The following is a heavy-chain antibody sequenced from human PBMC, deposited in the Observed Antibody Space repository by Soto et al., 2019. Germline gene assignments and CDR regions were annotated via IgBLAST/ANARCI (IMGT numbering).Heavy chain of an antibody. CDR1: GYTFSSYA. CDR3: ARDSDQVTQDY. V-gene: IGHV1-3*01. Sequence: ASVKVSCKASGYTFSSYAIHWVRQAPGQRLEWMGWINAGNGNTKYSQKFQDRVTVTTDTSTSTAYMELRSLRSDDTAVYYCARDSDQVTQDYWGQGTLVTVSS. CDR2: INAGNGNT. J-gene: IGHJ4*02.